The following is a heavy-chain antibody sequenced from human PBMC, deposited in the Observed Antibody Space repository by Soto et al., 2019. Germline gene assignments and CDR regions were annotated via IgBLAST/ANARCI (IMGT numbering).Heavy chain of an antibody. Sequence: GASVKVSCKTSGYTFTTYYMHWVRQAPGQGLEWMGIINPSGGSTSYAQKFQGRVTITRDTSASTAYMELSSLRSEDTAVYYCARGLNGYLHYFDYWGQGTPVTVSS. CDR2: INPSGGST. D-gene: IGHD5-18*01. J-gene: IGHJ4*02. V-gene: IGHV1-46*01. CDR1: GYTFTTYY. CDR3: ARGLNGYLHYFDY.